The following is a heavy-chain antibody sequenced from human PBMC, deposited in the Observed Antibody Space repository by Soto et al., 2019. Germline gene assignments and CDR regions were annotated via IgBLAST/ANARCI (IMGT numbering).Heavy chain of an antibody. Sequence: PGGSLRLSCAASGFTFSSYSMNWVRQAPGKGLEWVSSISSSSSYIYYADSVKGRFTISRDNAKNSLYLQMNSLRAEDTAVYYCARRAAPGLAGYLQDVWSKGTSVTGSS. CDR1: GFTFSSYS. J-gene: IGHJ6*04. CDR2: ISSSSSYI. CDR3: ARRAAPGLAGYLQDV. D-gene: IGHD6-6*01. V-gene: IGHV3-21*01.